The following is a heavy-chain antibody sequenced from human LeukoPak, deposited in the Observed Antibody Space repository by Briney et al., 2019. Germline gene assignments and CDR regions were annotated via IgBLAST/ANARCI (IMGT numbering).Heavy chain of an antibody. CDR2: INQDGTDK. J-gene: IGHJ4*02. D-gene: IGHD1-26*01. CDR1: GFNFRSHW. Sequence: GGSLRLSCGASGFNFRSHWLSWVRQAPGKGLESVADINQDGTDKYYVDSLKGRFTISRDNAKNSLYLQMNSLRAENTAVYYCARVGSYEFDYWGQGTLVTVSS. CDR3: ARVGSYEFDY. V-gene: IGHV3-7*01.